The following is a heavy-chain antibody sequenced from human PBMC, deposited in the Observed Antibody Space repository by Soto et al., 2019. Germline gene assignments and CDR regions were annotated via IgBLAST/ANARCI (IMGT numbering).Heavy chain of an antibody. D-gene: IGHD2-2*01. J-gene: IGHJ4*02. Sequence: QITLKVSGPTLVKPTQTLTLTCTFSGFSLSNPGVGMGWVRQPPGKALQWLAVIYWNDDRRYSPSLKTRLTITEDTSKNQVVLTMTDMDPVDTATYYCAHGGPAASLDFWGQGTLVTVSS. CDR3: AHGGPAASLDF. V-gene: IGHV2-5*01. CDR1: GFSLSNPGVG. CDR2: IYWNDDR.